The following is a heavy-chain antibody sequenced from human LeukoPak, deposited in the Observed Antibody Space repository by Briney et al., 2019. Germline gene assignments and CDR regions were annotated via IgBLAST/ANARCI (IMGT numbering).Heavy chain of an antibody. Sequence: GGSLRLSCAASGFTFSSYTMNWVRQAPGKGLEWVSAISGSGVGTYYADSVKGRFTISRDNSWNTLYLQMNSLRAEDTAVYYCAKIRKATENDYWGQGTLVTVSS. CDR3: AKIRKATENDY. V-gene: IGHV3-23*01. CDR2: ISGSGVGT. CDR1: GFTFSSYT. D-gene: IGHD5-12*01. J-gene: IGHJ4*02.